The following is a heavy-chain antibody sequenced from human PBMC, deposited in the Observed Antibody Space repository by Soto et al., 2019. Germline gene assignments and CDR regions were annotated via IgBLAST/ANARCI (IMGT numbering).Heavy chain of an antibody. CDR3: ARGGSGSSYGS. Sequence: EVQLLESGGGLVQPGGSLRLSCAASGFTFSSYAMRWVRQAPVKGLEWVSAIRGSGDSTYYADSGQGRFTIARDNSKNTLYLQMNSLRAEDTAVYYCARGGSGSSYGSWGQGNLVTVSS. J-gene: IGHJ5*02. V-gene: IGHV3-23*01. CDR2: IRGSGDST. D-gene: IGHD1-26*01. CDR1: GFTFSSYA.